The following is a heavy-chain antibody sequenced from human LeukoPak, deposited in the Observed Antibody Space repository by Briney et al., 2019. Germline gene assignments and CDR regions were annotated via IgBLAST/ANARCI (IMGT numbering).Heavy chain of an antibody. V-gene: IGHV4-59*12. CDR1: GGSISSYY. Sequence: SETLSLTCTVSGGSISSYYWSWIRQPPGKGLEWIGYIYYSGSANYNPSLKSRVTISVDRSKNQFSLKLSSVTAADTAVYYCARDRMNYSSSSRYFDLWGRGTLVTVSS. J-gene: IGHJ2*01. CDR2: IYYSGSA. CDR3: ARDRMNYSSSSRYFDL. D-gene: IGHD6-6*01.